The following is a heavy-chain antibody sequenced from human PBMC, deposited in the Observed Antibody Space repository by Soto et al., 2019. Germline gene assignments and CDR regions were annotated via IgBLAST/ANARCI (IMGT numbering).Heavy chain of an antibody. CDR1: GGSFSGYY. Sequence: PSETLSLTCAVYGGSFSGYYWSWIRQPPGKGLEWIGEINHSGSTNYNPSLKSRVTISVDTSKNQFSLKLSSVTAADTAVYYCTGLHQDGLFHYWGEGNRVTVSS. D-gene: IGHD5-18*01. J-gene: IGHJ4*02. CDR2: INHSGST. CDR3: TGLHQDGLFHY. V-gene: IGHV4-34*01.